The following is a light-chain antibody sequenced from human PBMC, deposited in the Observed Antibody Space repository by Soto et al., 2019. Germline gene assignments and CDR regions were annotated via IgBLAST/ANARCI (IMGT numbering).Light chain of an antibody. Sequence: DIQMTQSPSTLSASVGDRVTITCRASQSISSWLAWYQQKPGKAPKLLIYDASSLESGVPSRFSGSGSGTEFALTISSLQPDDFASYYCHQYNSYSPPITFGQGTRLEIK. CDR2: DAS. J-gene: IGKJ5*01. CDR3: HQYNSYSPPIT. CDR1: QSISSW. V-gene: IGKV1-5*01.